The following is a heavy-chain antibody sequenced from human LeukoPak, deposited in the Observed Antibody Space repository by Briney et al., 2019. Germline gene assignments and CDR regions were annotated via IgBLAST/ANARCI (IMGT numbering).Heavy chain of an antibody. J-gene: IGHJ4*02. CDR3: ARGGVVVVTAIGY. Sequence: PSETLSLTCTVSGGSISSYYWSWIRQAPGKGLEWIGYISYSGNTNYNPSLKSRVTISIDTSKNQFSLKLSSVTAADTAVYYCARGGVVVVTAIGYWGQGTLVTVSS. CDR2: ISYSGNT. D-gene: IGHD2-21*02. V-gene: IGHV4-59*12. CDR1: GGSISSYY.